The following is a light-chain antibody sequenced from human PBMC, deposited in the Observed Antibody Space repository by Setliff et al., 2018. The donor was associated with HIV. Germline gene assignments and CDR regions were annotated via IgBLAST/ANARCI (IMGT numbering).Light chain of an antibody. J-gene: IGLJ1*01. CDR2: EVI. Sequence: QSVLTQPASVSGSPGQSITISCTGTSSDVGSYNLVSWYQQHPGKAPKLIIYEVIKRPSGISNRFSGSKSANTASLTISGLQAEDEADYYCSSYTSRTPLYLFGTGTKVTV. CDR1: SSDVGSYNL. CDR3: SSYTSRTPLYL. V-gene: IGLV2-14*02.